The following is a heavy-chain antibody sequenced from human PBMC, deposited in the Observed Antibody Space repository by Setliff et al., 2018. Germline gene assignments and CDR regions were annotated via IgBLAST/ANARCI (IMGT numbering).Heavy chain of an antibody. CDR2: INPSGGST. J-gene: IGHJ5*02. CDR1: GYTFTSYY. Sequence: GASVKVSCKASGYTFTSYYMHWVRQAPGQGLEWMGTINPSGGSTSYAQKFQGRVTMTRDTSTSTVYMELSSLRSEDTAVYYCATPGQQLVRLDRFDPWGQGTLVTVSS. V-gene: IGHV1-46*01. CDR3: ATPGQQLVRLDRFDP. D-gene: IGHD6-13*01.